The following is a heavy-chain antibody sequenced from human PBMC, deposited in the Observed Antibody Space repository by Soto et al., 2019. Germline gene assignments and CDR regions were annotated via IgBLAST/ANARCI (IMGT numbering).Heavy chain of an antibody. CDR3: AREPATAKPEGVDF. CDR1: GYTFSDYY. J-gene: IGHJ4*02. D-gene: IGHD1-1*01. Sequence: ASVKVSCKASGYTFSDYYIHWVRQAPGQGLEWMGWINPNSGGTKYAPKFQGGVTMTRDTSITTAYMGLSRLRSGDTAVYYCAREPATAKPEGVDFWGQGTLVTAPQ. CDR2: INPNSGGT. V-gene: IGHV1-2*02.